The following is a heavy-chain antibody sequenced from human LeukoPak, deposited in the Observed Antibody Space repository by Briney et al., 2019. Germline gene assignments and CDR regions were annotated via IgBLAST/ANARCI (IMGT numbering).Heavy chain of an antibody. CDR1: GYIFTDYA. CDR2: MNAGNGNT. Sequence: GASVKVSCKASGYIFTDYAIHWLRQAPGQRPEWMGWMNAGNGNTKYSQKFQGRITLIRDTSAATAYMELSSLRHDDLAVYYCARGRGTSGSNRDFYYYYYMDAWGKGTTATVSS. D-gene: IGHD2-15*01. CDR3: ARGRGTSGSNRDFYYYYYMDA. V-gene: IGHV1-3*01. J-gene: IGHJ6*03.